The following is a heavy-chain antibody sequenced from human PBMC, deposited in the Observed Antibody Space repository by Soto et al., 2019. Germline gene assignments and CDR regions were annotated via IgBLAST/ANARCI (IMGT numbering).Heavy chain of an antibody. CDR2: ISYDGSNK. J-gene: IGHJ6*03. Sequence: GGSLRLSCAASGFTFSSYGMHWVRQAPGKGLEWVAVISYDGSNKYYADSVKGRFTISRDNSKNTLYLQMNSLRAEDTAVYYCAKDRSPLTCYYYYLDVWGKGTTVTVSS. D-gene: IGHD2-15*01. CDR3: AKDRSPLTCYYYYLDV. V-gene: IGHV3-30*18. CDR1: GFTFSSYG.